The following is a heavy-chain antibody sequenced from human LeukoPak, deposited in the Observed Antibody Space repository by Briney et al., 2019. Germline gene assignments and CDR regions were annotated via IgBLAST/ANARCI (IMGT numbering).Heavy chain of an antibody. Sequence: SETLSLTCTVSGGSISSYYWSWIRQPPGKGLEWIGYIYYSGSTNYNPSLKSRVTISVDTSKNQFSLKLSSVTAADTAVYYCARRIVGAIAPWGQETLVTVSS. J-gene: IGHJ5*02. CDR1: GGSISSYY. D-gene: IGHD1-26*01. CDR2: IYYSGST. V-gene: IGHV4-59*01. CDR3: ARRIVGAIAP.